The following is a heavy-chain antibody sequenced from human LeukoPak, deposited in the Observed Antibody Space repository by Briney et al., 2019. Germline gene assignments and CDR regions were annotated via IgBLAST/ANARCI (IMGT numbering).Heavy chain of an antibody. D-gene: IGHD4-17*01. J-gene: IGHJ4*02. CDR3: ARDYYGDYLFDH. CDR1: GFTFSSYS. Sequence: GGSLRLSCAASGFTFSSYSMNWVRQAPGKGLEWVSYISSDSTTIYYAASVKGRFTISRDNAKNSLYLQMNSLRDEDTAAYFCARDYYGDYLFDHWGQGTLVTVSS. V-gene: IGHV3-48*02. CDR2: ISSDSTTI.